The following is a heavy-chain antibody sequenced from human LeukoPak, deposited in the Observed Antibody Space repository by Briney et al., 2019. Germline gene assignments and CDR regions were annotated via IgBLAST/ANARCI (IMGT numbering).Heavy chain of an antibody. Sequence: GGSLRLSCAASGFTLSIYWMSWVRHAPGKGLEWVANIKQDGREKYYVDSVKGRFTISRDNAKNSLYLQMNSLRAEDTAVYYCAREYYDILTGYIGVAFDIWGQGTMVTVSS. V-gene: IGHV3-7*03. CDR1: GFTLSIYW. D-gene: IGHD3-9*01. J-gene: IGHJ3*02. CDR3: AREYYDILTGYIGVAFDI. CDR2: IKQDGREK.